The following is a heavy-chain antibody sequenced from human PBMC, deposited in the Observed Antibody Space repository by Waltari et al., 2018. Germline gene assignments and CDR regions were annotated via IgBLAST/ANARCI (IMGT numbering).Heavy chain of an antibody. CDR2: FDPEDGET. CDR1: GFTFSSYA. V-gene: IGHV1-24*01. J-gene: IGHJ4*02. Sequence: QVQLVESGGGVVQPGRSLRLSCAPSGFTFSSYAMHWVRQAPGKGLEWMGGFDPEDGETIYAQKFQGRVTMTEDTSTDTAYMELSSLRSEDTAVYYCATGDYWGQGTLVTVSS. CDR3: ATGDY.